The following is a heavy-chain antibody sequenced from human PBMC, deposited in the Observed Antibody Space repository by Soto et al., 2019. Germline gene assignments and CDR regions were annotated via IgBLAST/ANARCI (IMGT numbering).Heavy chain of an antibody. D-gene: IGHD5-12*01. J-gene: IGHJ4*02. CDR1: GYSFTSYG. V-gene: IGHV1-18*01. CDR2: VSAYNGNR. Sequence: QVQLVQSGAEVKKPGASVKVSCKASGYSFTSYGISWVRQAPGQGLEWMGWVSAYNGNRKYAQKFQGRVNMTTDTSTSTAYMELRSLRSDATAVYYCARDLGGFPDYWGQGTLVTVSS. CDR3: ARDLGGFPDY.